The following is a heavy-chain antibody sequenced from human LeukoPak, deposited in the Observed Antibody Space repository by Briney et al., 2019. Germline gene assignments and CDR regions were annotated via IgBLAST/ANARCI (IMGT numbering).Heavy chain of an antibody. J-gene: IGHJ4*02. Sequence: GASVKVSCKXSGYTFTSYYMHWVRQAPGQGLEWMGIINPSGGSTSYAQKFQGRVTMTRDTSTSTVYMELSSLRSEDTAVYYCARDAGYSYGRKSHFDYWGQGTLVTVSS. V-gene: IGHV1-46*01. CDR1: GYTFTSYY. D-gene: IGHD5-18*01. CDR3: ARDAGYSYGRKSHFDY. CDR2: INPSGGST.